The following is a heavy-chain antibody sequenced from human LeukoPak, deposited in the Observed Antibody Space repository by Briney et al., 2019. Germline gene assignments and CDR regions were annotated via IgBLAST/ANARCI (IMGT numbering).Heavy chain of an antibody. CDR1: GGSISSYY. CDR3: ARLHYGSGYYFDY. J-gene: IGHJ4*02. D-gene: IGHD3-10*01. Sequence: SETLSLTCTVSGGSISSYYWSWIRQPPGKGLEWIGYIYYSGSTNYNPSLKSRVTISVDTSKNQFSLKLSSVTAADTAVYYCARLHYGSGYYFDYWGQGTLVTVSS. CDR2: IYYSGST. V-gene: IGHV4-59*08.